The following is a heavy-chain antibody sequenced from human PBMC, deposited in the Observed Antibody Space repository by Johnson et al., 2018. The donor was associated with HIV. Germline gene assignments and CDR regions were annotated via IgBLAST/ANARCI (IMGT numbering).Heavy chain of an antibody. Sequence: QVQLVESGGGVVQPGRSLRLSCAASGFTFSSYAMHWVRQAPGKGLEWVAVISYDGGNKYYADSVKGRFTISRDNSKNTLYLQMNSLRAEDTAVYSCARESGWGHDAFDIWGQGTMVIVSS. CDR3: ARESGWGHDAFDI. J-gene: IGHJ3*02. V-gene: IGHV3-30*04. CDR2: ISYDGGNK. D-gene: IGHD3-22*01. CDR1: GFTFSSYA.